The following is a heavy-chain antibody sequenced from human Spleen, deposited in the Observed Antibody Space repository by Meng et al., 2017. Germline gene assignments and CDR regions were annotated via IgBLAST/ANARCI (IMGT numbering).Heavy chain of an antibody. V-gene: IGHV3-74*03. Sequence: GESLKISCAASGFTFSSYNMHWVRQTPGEGLVWVSRINTDASSTTYADSVKGRFTISRDDAKNTVYLQMNRLRAEDTAVYYCARDADWVIFDHWGQGALVTVSS. CDR1: GFTFSSYN. J-gene: IGHJ4*02. CDR2: INTDASST. CDR3: ARDADWVIFDH. D-gene: IGHD3-9*01.